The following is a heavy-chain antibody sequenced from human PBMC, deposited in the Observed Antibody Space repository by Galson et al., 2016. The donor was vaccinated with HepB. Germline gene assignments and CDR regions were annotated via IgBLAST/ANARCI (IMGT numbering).Heavy chain of an antibody. CDR1: SAFISSGGYY. Sequence: TLSLTCTVSSAFISSGGYYWSWIRQHPGKGLEWIGHIYFSGSTNYNASLKSRLTISVDTSKIQFSLKLNSVTAADTAVYYCARLTFYNYFDYWGQGTLVTVSS. CDR3: ARLTFYNYFDY. D-gene: IGHD2/OR15-2a*01. V-gene: IGHV4-31*03. CDR2: IYFSGST. J-gene: IGHJ4*02.